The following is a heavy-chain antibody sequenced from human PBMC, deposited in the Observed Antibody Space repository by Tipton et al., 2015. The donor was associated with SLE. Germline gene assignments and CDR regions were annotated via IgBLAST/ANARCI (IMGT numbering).Heavy chain of an antibody. V-gene: IGHV6-1*01. D-gene: IGHD5-24*01. CDR1: GDSVSSNLAA. CDR2: TYYRSTWET. Sequence: GLVKPSQTVSITCDISGDSVSSNLAAWNWLRQSPSRGLEWLGRTYYRSTWETDYALSVKRRMIITSDTSKNQFPLHLNSVTPGDTAVYFCARRERWGNGFDFWGQGTMVTVSS. J-gene: IGHJ3*01. CDR3: ARRERWGNGFDF.